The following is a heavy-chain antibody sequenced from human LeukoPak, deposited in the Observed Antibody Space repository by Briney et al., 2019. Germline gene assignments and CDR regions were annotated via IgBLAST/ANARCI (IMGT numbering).Heavy chain of an antibody. D-gene: IGHD3-22*01. J-gene: IGHJ5*02. Sequence: GASVKVSCKASGGTFSSYAISWVRQAPGQGLEWMGRIIPILGIANYAQKFQGRVTITADKSTSTAYMELSSLRSEDTAVYYCATGTYDSSAGNWFDPWGQGTLVTVSS. V-gene: IGHV1-69*04. CDR3: ATGTYDSSAGNWFDP. CDR2: IIPILGIA. CDR1: GGTFSSYA.